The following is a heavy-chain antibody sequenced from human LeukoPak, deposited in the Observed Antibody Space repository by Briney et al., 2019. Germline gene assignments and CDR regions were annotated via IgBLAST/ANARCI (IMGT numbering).Heavy chain of an antibody. CDR3: ARDLAVAGKGFDY. CDR2: IYYSGST. CDR1: GGSISSYY. Sequence: PSETLSLTCTVSGGSISSYYWSWIRQPPGKGLEWIGYIYYSGSTNYNPSLKSRVTISVDTSKNQFSLKLSSVPAADTAVYYCARDLAVAGKGFDYWGRGTLVTVSS. J-gene: IGHJ4*02. D-gene: IGHD6-19*01. V-gene: IGHV4-59*01.